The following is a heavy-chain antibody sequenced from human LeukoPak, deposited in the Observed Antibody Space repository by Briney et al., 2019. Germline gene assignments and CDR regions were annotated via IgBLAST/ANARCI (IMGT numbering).Heavy chain of an antibody. CDR3: ARAGITMVRGVITH. Sequence: GGSLRLSCAASGFTFSSYSMNWVRQAPGKGLEWVSSISSSSSYIYYADSVKGLFTISRDNAKNSLYLQMNSLRAEDTAVYYCARAGITMVRGVITHWGQGTLVTVSS. V-gene: IGHV3-21*01. CDR1: GFTFSSYS. D-gene: IGHD3-10*01. J-gene: IGHJ4*02. CDR2: ISSSSSYI.